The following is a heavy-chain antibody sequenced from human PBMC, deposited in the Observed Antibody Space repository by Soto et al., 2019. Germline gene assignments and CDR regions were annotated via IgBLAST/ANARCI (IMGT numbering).Heavy chain of an antibody. Sequence: VQLLESGGGLVHPGGSLRLSCAASGFTFSTYAMSWVRQAPGKGLEWVSAISNSGGSTYHADSVKGRFTISRDNSINTLYLQMNRLRTEDTALYFCAHPRGYGVFDAYDIWGQGTMVTVSS. CDR3: AHPRGYGVFDAYDI. J-gene: IGHJ3*02. CDR1: GFTFSTYA. CDR2: ISNSGGST. V-gene: IGHV3-23*01. D-gene: IGHD4-17*01.